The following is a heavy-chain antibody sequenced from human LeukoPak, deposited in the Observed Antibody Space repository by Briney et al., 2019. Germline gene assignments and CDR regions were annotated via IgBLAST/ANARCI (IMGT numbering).Heavy chain of an antibody. D-gene: IGHD2-21*01. CDR1: RFTFSDYY. CDR2: ISGAGGNT. CDR3: ARSEEVVIGASYYYGMDV. V-gene: IGHV3-11*03. J-gene: IGHJ6*02. Sequence: GGSVRLSCAASRFTFSDYYMSWIRQAPGKGLEWVSYISGAGGNTNYADSVKGRFTISRDNAKNSLYLQMNSLRAEDTAIYYCARSEEVVIGASYYYGMDVWGQGTTINVSS.